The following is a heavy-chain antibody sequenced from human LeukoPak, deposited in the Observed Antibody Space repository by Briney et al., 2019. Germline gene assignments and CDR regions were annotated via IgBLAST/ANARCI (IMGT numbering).Heavy chain of an antibody. CDR1: GFPFSSHG. V-gene: IGHV3-23*01. J-gene: IGHJ3*02. D-gene: IGHD1-1*01. CDR3: ARERGTSPGAFDI. Sequence: GGSLRLSCAASGFPFSSHGMSWVRQAPGKGLEWVSGIIGGGGSTYYADSVKGRFTISGDNSKNTVYLQMNNMRVDDTAVYYCARERGTSPGAFDIWGQGTMVTVSS. CDR2: IIGGGGST.